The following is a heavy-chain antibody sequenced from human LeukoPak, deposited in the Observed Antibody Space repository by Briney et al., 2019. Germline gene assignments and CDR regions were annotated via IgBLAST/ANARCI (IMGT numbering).Heavy chain of an antibody. CDR2: IYTTGHA. D-gene: IGHD5-18*01. V-gene: IGHV4-4*07. CDR1: TGSINSYY. J-gene: IGHJ4*02. Sequence: SETLSLTCTVSTGSINSYYWGWVRQPAGRGLEWIGRIYTTGHADYDPSLQSRVTMSVDTSQRQFSLNLKSVIAADTATYFCARHGYTASHFFLDYWSQGTPVTVSS. CDR3: ARHGYTASHFFLDY.